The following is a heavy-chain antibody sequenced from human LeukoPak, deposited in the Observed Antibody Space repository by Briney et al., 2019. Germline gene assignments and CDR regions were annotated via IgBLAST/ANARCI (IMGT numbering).Heavy chain of an antibody. D-gene: IGHD1-26*01. CDR3: ATGFSGSYDRWVDY. Sequence: GGSLRLSCAASGFTFSSYAMSWVRQAPGKGLEWVSAISGSGGSTYYADSVKGRFTISRDNSKNTLYLQMNSLRAEDTAVYYCATGFSGSYDRWVDYWGQGTLVTVSS. V-gene: IGHV3-23*01. CDR2: ISGSGGST. CDR1: GFTFSSYA. J-gene: IGHJ4*02.